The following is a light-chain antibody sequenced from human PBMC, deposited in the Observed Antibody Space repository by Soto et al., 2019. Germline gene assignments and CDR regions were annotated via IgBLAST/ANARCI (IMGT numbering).Light chain of an antibody. J-gene: IGKJ5*01. Sequence: EIVLTQSPGALSLSPVQRATLSGMASQRLSASDIAWYQQKPGQAPKFLIYGVSSRATGIPDRFSGSGSGTDFTLTISRLEPEDFAVYHCQQYGSSPLITFGQGTRLEIK. CDR3: QQYGSSPLIT. V-gene: IGKV3-20*01. CDR1: QRLSASD. CDR2: GVS.